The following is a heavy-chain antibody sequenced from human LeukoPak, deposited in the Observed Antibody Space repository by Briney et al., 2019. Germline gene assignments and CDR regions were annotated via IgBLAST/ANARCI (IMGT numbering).Heavy chain of an antibody. Sequence: GGSRRLSCVASGFYFNAYLMSWIRQAPGKGLEWVSYISNSNGYTNYADSVKGRFTISRDNAENSLYLQMNSLRAEDTAVYYCARDIGSSSGSFDYWGQGTLVTVSS. CDR3: ARDIGSSSGSFDY. V-gene: IGHV3-11*06. CDR1: GFYFNAYL. J-gene: IGHJ4*02. CDR2: ISNSNGYT. D-gene: IGHD6-6*01.